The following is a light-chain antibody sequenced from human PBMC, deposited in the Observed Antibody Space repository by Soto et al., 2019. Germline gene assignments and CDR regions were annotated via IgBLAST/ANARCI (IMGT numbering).Light chain of an antibody. CDR3: CSCAPGSTWL. J-gene: IGLJ3*02. V-gene: IGLV2-23*02. Sequence: QSALTQPASVSGSVGQSITIFCTGSNSDVGTYNLVSWYQQHPGKAPKLIIYEVTKRPSGVSNRFSGSKSGNTASLTISGLQAEDEAEYSCCSCAPGSTWLFGTGTKLTVL. CDR1: NSDVGTYNL. CDR2: EVT.